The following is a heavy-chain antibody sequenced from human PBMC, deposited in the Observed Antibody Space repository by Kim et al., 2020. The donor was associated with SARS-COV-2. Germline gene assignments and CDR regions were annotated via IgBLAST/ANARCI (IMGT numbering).Heavy chain of an antibody. D-gene: IGHD2-15*01. CDR1: GGSISSSSYY. Sequence: SETLSLTCTVSGGSISSSSYYWGWIRQPPGKGLEWIGSIYYSGSTYYNPSLKSRVTISVDTSKNQFSLKLSSVTAADTAVYYCARDLGGGNWFDPWGQGTLVTVSS. V-gene: IGHV4-39*07. CDR3: ARDLGGGNWFDP. CDR2: IYYSGST. J-gene: IGHJ5*02.